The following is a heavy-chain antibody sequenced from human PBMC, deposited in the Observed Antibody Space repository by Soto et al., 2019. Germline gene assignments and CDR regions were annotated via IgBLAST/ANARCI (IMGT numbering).Heavy chain of an antibody. CDR3: SRSLNY. J-gene: IGHJ4*02. V-gene: IGHV3-7*01. CDR2: INEDGSQT. CDR1: GFPFSSSW. Sequence: GGSLRLSCAASGFPFSSSWMDWVRQDPGKGLEWVANINEDGSQTYYVDSVKGRFTVSRDNAENSVYLQMNNLRVEDTAVYYCSRSLNYWGQGTLVTVSS.